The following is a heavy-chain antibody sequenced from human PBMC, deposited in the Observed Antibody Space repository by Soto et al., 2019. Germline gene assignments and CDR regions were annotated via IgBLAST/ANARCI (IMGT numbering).Heavy chain of an antibody. CDR3: ARDGDYIWGSYREYYFDY. J-gene: IGHJ4*02. CDR2: IIPIFGTA. D-gene: IGHD3-16*02. CDR1: GGTFSSYA. V-gene: IGHV1-69*13. Sequence: ASVKVSCKASGGTFSSYAISCVRQAPKQGLEWMGGIIPIFGTANYAQKFQGRVTITADESTSTAYMELSSLRSEDTAVYYCARDGDYIWGSYREYYFDYWGQGTLVTVSS.